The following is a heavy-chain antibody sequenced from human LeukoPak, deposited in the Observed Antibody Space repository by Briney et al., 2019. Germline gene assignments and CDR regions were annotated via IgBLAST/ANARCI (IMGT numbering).Heavy chain of an antibody. J-gene: IGHJ5*02. CDR3: ASSRIAAAGKFDP. Sequence: PSETLSLTCTVSGGSISSYYWSWIRQPPGKGLEWIGYIYYSGSTNYNPSLKSRVTISVDTSKNQFSLKLSSVTAADTAVYYCASSRIAAAGKFDPWGQGTLVTVSS. CDR2: IYYSGST. CDR1: GGSISSYY. V-gene: IGHV4-59*01. D-gene: IGHD6-13*01.